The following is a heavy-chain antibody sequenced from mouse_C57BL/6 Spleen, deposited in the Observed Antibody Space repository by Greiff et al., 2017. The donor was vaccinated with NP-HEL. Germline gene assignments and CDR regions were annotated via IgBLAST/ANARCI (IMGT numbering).Heavy chain of an antibody. CDR1: GFNIKDYY. CDR3: ASWGGSSYDYAMDY. CDR2: IDPEDGET. D-gene: IGHD1-1*01. J-gene: IGHJ4*01. Sequence: EVQGVESGAELVKPGASVKLSCTASGFNIKDYYMHWVKQRTEQGLEWIGRIDPEDGETKYAPKFQGKATITADTSSNTAYLQLSSLTSEDTAVYYCASWGGSSYDYAMDYWGQGTSVTVSS. V-gene: IGHV14-2*01.